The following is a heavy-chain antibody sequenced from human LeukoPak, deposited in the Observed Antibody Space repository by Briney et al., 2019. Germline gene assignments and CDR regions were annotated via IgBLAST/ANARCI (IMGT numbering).Heavy chain of an antibody. CDR1: GYTLTELS. CDR2: FYPEDGET. J-gene: IGHJ6*01. V-gene: IGHV1-24*01. D-gene: IGHD5-18*01. Sequence: ASVKVSCMVTGYTLTELSMHWVRPAPGKGLEGMGGFYPEDGETIYAQKFQGRVTMTEDTSTDTAYMELSSLRSEDTAVYYCATYHPDTAMLAGMDVWGKGATVTVSS. CDR3: ATYHPDTAMLAGMDV.